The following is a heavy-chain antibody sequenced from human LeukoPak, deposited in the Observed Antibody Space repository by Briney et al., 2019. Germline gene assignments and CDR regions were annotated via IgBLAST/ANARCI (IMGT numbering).Heavy chain of an antibody. Sequence: PGGSLRLSCAASGFTFSSYAMSWVRQAPGKGLEWVSAISGSGGSTYYADSVKGRFTISRDNSKNTLYLQMNSLRAEDTAVYYCAKDMTPYDDYVWGTPGYWGQGTLVTVSS. J-gene: IGHJ4*02. CDR3: AKDMTPYDDYVWGTPGY. CDR2: ISGSGGST. D-gene: IGHD3-16*01. V-gene: IGHV3-23*01. CDR1: GFTFSSYA.